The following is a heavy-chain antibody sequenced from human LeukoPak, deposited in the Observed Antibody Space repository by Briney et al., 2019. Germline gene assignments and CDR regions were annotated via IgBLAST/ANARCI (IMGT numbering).Heavy chain of an antibody. D-gene: IGHD3-22*01. CDR1: GFTVSSNY. CDR2: MYSAGHT. J-gene: IGHJ5*02. CDR3: ARARCDTCGYGS. V-gene: IGHV3-66*02. Sequence: GGSLRLSCAASGFTVSSNYMSWVRQAPGKGLEWAAVMYSAGHTYYAGSVRGRFTISRDTFTNTLSLQMNSLRAEDTAEYYCARARCDTCGYGSWGQGTLVTVSS.